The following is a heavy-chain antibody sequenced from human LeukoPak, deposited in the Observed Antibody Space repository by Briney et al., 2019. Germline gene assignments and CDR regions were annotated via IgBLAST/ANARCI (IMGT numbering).Heavy chain of an antibody. D-gene: IGHD3-10*01. J-gene: IGHJ4*02. CDR2: IIPIFGTA. V-gene: IGHV1-69*13. CDR1: GGTFSSYA. Sequence: EASVKVSCKASGGTFSSYAISWVRQAPGQGLEWMGGIIPIFGTANYAQKFQGRVTITADESTSTAYMELSSLRSEDTAVYYCARDSLDYYGSGSYDYWGQGTLVTVSS. CDR3: ARDSLDYYGSGSYDY.